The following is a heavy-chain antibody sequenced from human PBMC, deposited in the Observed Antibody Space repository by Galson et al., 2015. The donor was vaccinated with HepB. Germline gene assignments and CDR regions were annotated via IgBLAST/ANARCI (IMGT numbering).Heavy chain of an antibody. D-gene: IGHD2-15*01. CDR1: GFTFSSYA. CDR2: ISGSGDRT. CDR3: GHCIGGSSYSPLDY. J-gene: IGHJ4*02. Sequence: SLRLSCAASGFTFSSYAMTWVRQAPGKGLQWVSVISGSGDRTYYADSVKGRFTIPRDNSKNTLYLQMNNLRAEDTAVYYCGHCIGGSSYSPLDYWGQGTLVTVSS. V-gene: IGHV3-23*01.